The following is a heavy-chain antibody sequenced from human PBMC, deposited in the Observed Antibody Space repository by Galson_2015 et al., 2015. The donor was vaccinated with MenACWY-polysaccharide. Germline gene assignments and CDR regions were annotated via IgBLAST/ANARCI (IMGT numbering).Heavy chain of an antibody. J-gene: IGHJ3*02. Sequence: SLRLSCAASGFTFSSYEMNWVRQAPGKGLEWVSYISSSGSTIYYADSVKGRFTISRDSAKNSLYLQMNSLRAEDTAVYYCARDSLYYYDSSGYYYNRGAFDIWGQGTMVTVSS. CDR3: ARDSLYYYDSSGYYYNRGAFDI. CDR2: ISSSGSTI. D-gene: IGHD3-22*01. CDR1: GFTFSSYE. V-gene: IGHV3-48*03.